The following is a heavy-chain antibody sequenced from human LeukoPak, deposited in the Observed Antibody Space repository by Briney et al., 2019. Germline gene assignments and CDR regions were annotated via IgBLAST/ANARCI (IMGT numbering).Heavy chain of an antibody. V-gene: IGHV1-69*06. CDR1: GGTFSGYA. CDR3: ARDCSGGSCYGA. CDR2: IIPIFGTA. Sequence: SVKVSCKASGGTFSGYAISWVRQAPGQGLEWMGGIIPIFGTANYAQKFQGRVTITADKSTSTAYMELSSLRSEDTAVYYCARDCSGGSCYGAWGQGTLVTVSS. J-gene: IGHJ4*02. D-gene: IGHD2-15*01.